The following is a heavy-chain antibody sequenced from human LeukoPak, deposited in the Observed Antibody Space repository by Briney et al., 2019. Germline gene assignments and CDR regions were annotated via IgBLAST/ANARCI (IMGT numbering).Heavy chain of an antibody. CDR3: AKGTYYYDSSGYSY. V-gene: IGHV3-9*01. Sequence: GKSLRLSCAASGFTFDDYAMHWVRQAPGKGLEWVSGISWNSGSIGYADSVKGRFTISRDNAKNSLYLQMNSLRAEDTALYYCAKGTYYYDSSGYSYWGQGTLVTVYS. J-gene: IGHJ4*02. CDR2: ISWNSGSI. CDR1: GFTFDDYA. D-gene: IGHD3-22*01.